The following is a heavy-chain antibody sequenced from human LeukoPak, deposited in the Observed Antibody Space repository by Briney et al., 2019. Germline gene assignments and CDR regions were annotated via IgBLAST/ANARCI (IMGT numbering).Heavy chain of an antibody. CDR1: GFTFSDYA. D-gene: IGHD3-16*01. J-gene: IGHJ4*02. CDR3: ARAISDYVWGSYNY. Sequence: GGSLRLSCAASGFTFSDYAMHWVRQAPGKGLEWVSVIYSGGSTYYADSVKGRFTISRDNSKNTLYLQMNSLRAEDTAVYYCARAISDYVWGSYNYWGQGTLVTVSS. CDR2: IYSGGST. V-gene: IGHV3-66*01.